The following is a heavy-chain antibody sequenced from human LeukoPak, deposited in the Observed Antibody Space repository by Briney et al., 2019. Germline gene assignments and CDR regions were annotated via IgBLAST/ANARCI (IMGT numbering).Heavy chain of an antibody. D-gene: IGHD6-19*01. V-gene: IGHV3-11*03. CDR3: AKQPDIAVAGPFDY. CDR1: GFTFSDYY. Sequence: PGGSLRLSCAASGFTFSDYYMSWIRQAPGKGLEWVSFISDTGTYTKYAASVKGRFAISRDNAESSLYLQLNSLRAEDTALYYCAKQPDIAVAGPFDYWGQGTLVTVSS. J-gene: IGHJ4*02. CDR2: ISDTGTYT.